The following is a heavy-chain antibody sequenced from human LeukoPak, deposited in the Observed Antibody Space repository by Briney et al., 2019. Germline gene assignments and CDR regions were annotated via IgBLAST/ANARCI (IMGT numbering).Heavy chain of an antibody. CDR1: GFTFSSYA. Sequence: GGSLRLSCAASGFTFSSYAMSWVRQAPGKGLEWVSAIGGTGGITYYADSVKGRFTISRDNSKNTLYLQMNSLRAEDTAVYYCAKGDLSRSLSVWGKGTTVTVSS. D-gene: IGHD3-10*01. V-gene: IGHV3-23*01. J-gene: IGHJ6*04. CDR2: IGGTGGIT. CDR3: AKGDLSRSLSV.